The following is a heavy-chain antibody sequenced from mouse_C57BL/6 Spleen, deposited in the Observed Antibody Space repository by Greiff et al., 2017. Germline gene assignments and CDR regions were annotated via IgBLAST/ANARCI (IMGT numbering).Heavy chain of an antibody. CDR2: INPNNGGT. CDR3: ARSYGSSYNY. V-gene: IGHV1-22*01. CDR1: GYTFTDYN. Sequence: EVQLQQSGPELVKPGASVKMSCKASGYTFTDYNMHWVKQSHGKSLEWIGYINPNNGGTSYNQKFKGEATLTVNKSSSTAYMELRSLTSEDSAVYYCARSYGSSYNYWGQGTTLTVSS. J-gene: IGHJ2*01. D-gene: IGHD1-1*01.